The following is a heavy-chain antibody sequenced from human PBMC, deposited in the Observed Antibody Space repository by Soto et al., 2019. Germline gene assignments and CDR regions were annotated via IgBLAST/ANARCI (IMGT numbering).Heavy chain of an antibody. CDR2: IFPSDSDT. D-gene: IGHD3-22*01. CDR3: ARKDKSGCFNWFAP. CDR1: GYRFTSYW. Sequence: PGESLKISCRTSGYRFTSYWIAWVRQMPGKGLEWMGIIFPSDSDTRYSPSFQGQVTISADRSTSTVFLQWASLKASDTAVYFCARKDKSGCFNWFAPWGQGTLVTVSS. J-gene: IGHJ5*02. V-gene: IGHV5-51*01.